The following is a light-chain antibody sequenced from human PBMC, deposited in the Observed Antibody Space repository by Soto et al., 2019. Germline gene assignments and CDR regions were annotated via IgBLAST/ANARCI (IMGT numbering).Light chain of an antibody. CDR1: QSIDWK. V-gene: IGKV3-15*01. J-gene: IGKJ5*01. CDR2: DTS. CDR3: QQYNTWRSIN. Sequence: EIVMTQSPATLSLAPVERATLSCLASQSIDWKLAWYQPRPGQAPRLLIYDTSTRAAGVPARFSGSGSGTDFTLTIRSLQSEDFAVYYCQQYNTWRSINCGQGKRREIK.